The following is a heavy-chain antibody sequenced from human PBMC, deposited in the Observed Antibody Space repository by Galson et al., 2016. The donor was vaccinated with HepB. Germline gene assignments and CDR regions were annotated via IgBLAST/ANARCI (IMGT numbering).Heavy chain of an antibody. V-gene: IGHV3-23*01. CDR3: VKEVGAPGAFDI. J-gene: IGHJ3*02. Sequence: SLRLSCAASGFTFGSYGMTWVRQPPGKGLECVASISRRGDSTDYADSVRGRFTISRDNSKNILYLQMNSLRAEDTALYYCVKEVGAPGAFDIWGQGTLVTVSS. CDR1: GFTFGSYG. D-gene: IGHD1-26*01. CDR2: ISRRGDST.